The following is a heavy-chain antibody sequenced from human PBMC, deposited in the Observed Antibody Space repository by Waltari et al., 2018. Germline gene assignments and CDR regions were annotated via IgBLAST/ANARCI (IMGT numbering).Heavy chain of an antibody. CDR3: VRDRDGYFL. V-gene: IGHV3-53*01. Sequence: EVQLVESGGGLIQPGGSLRLSCAASGFTVSRNYMSWVRQAPGKGLDWVSIIYSGGRTYYADSVKGRFTISRDNSKNTLYLQMNSLRAEDTAVYYCVRDRDGYFLWGQGTLVTVSS. CDR2: IYSGGRT. CDR1: GFTVSRNY. J-gene: IGHJ4*02. D-gene: IGHD5-12*01.